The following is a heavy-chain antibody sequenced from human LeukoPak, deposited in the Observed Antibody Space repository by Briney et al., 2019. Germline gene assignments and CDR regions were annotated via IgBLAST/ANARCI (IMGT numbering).Heavy chain of an antibody. Sequence: ASVKVSCKASGYTFTGYYMHWVRQAPGQGLEWMGWMNPNSGNTGYAQKFQGRVTITRNTSISTAYMELSSLRSEDTAVYYCARHGVYCYDYWGQGTLVTVSS. CDR1: GYTFTGYY. V-gene: IGHV1-8*03. D-gene: IGHD3-10*01. CDR3: ARHGVYCYDY. J-gene: IGHJ4*02. CDR2: MNPNSGNT.